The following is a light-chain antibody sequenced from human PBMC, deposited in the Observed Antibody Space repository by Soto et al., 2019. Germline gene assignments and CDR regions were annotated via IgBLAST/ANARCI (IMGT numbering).Light chain of an antibody. V-gene: IGKV1-27*01. CDR1: QGIAPY. Sequence: DVQMTQSPSSLSAFVGDRVTITCRASQGIAPYLAWFQQKPGKVPKLLIYATSTLQSGVPSRFSGSGSGTDFTLTINSLQHEDVGTYYCQKYNSAPLTCGGGIKVEIK. J-gene: IGKJ4*02. CDR2: ATS. CDR3: QKYNSAPLT.